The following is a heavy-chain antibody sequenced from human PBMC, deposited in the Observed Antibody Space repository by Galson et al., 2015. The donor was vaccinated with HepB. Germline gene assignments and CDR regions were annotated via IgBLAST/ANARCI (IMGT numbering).Heavy chain of an antibody. CDR2: MYPGDSDT. J-gene: IGHJ4*02. CDR1: GYSFSNYW. D-gene: IGHD3-9*01. V-gene: IGHV5-51*03. Sequence: QSGAEVKKPGESLKISCKGSGYSFSNYWIGWVRQMPGKGLEWMGIMYPGDSDTRYSPSFQGLVTISADKSISTAYLQWSSLKASDTAIYFCARVAYDILTGYSAPFDSWGQGTLVTVSS. CDR3: ARVAYDILTGYSAPFDS.